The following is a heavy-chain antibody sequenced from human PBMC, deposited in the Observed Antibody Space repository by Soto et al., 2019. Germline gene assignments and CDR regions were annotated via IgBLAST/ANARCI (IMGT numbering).Heavy chain of an antibody. J-gene: IGHJ4*02. CDR3: ARLRPDYDFWSGYFDY. Sequence: QLQLQESGPGLVKPSETLSLTCTVSGGSISSSSYYWGWIRQPPGKGLEWIGSIYYSGSTYYNPSLKSRVTISVDTSKHQFSLKLSSVTAADTAVYYCARLRPDYDFWSGYFDYWGQGTLVTVSS. CDR1: GGSISSSSYY. V-gene: IGHV4-39*01. CDR2: IYYSGST. D-gene: IGHD3-3*01.